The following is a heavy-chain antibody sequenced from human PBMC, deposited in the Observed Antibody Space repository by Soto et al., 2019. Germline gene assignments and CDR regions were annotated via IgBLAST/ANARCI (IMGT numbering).Heavy chain of an antibody. CDR3: AHRASGDWVWAFDI. J-gene: IGHJ3*02. Sequence: QITLKESGPTLVKPTQTLTLTCTFSGFSLSTSGVGVGWIRQPPGKALKWLALIYWDDDKRYSPSLKSRLTITKDTSKTHVVLTMTNMYPVDTVTYYCAHRASGDWVWAFDIWGQGTMVTVSS. V-gene: IGHV2-5*02. CDR1: GFSLSTSGVG. CDR2: IYWDDDK. D-gene: IGHD3-10*01.